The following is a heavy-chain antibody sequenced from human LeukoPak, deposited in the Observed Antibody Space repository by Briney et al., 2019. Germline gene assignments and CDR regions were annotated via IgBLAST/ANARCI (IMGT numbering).Heavy chain of an antibody. CDR2: IHKNAIT. J-gene: IGHJ6*03. Sequence: GGSLRLSCVASGFTFSNYAMHWVRQAPGKGLEWVSVIHKNAITYYADTVKGRFTISRDNSKNMLYLQMNRLRAEDTAVYYCARSLRVRGVPDYMDVWGKGTTVIISS. V-gene: IGHV3-53*01. D-gene: IGHD3-10*01. CDR1: GFTFSNYA. CDR3: ARSLRVRGVPDYMDV.